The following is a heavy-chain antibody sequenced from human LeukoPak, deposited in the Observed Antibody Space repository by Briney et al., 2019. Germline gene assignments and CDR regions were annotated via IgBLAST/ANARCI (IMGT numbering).Heavy chain of an antibody. CDR3: TREDYYYASGH. Sequence: GGSLRLSCAASGFTFTDHYMSRVRQAPGKGLEWVSYISSGGDIIYYADSVKGRFTISRDNAKNSLFLQMNSLRAEDTAVYYCTREDYYYASGHWAQGTLVTVSS. CDR2: ISSGGDII. D-gene: IGHD3-10*01. CDR1: GFTFTDHY. J-gene: IGHJ4*02. V-gene: IGHV3-11*04.